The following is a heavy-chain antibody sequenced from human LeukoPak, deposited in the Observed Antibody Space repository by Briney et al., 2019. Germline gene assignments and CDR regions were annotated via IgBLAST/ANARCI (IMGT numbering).Heavy chain of an antibody. CDR1: GFTFSSYW. J-gene: IGHJ4*02. CDR2: IKQDGSEK. D-gene: IGHD3-16*02. Sequence: GGSLRLSCAASGFTFSSYWMSWVRQAPGKGLEWVANIKQDGSEKYYVDSVKGRFTISRDNAKNSLYLQMNSLRAADTAVYYCARDSMITFGGVIVKRGDLDYWGQGTLVTVSS. V-gene: IGHV3-7*01. CDR3: ARDSMITFGGVIVKRGDLDY.